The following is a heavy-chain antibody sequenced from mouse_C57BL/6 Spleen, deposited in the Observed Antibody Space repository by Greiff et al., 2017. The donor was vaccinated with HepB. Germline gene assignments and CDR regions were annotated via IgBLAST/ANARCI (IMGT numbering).Heavy chain of an antibody. CDR3: TNNFYGKGFAY. Sequence: EVQLQQSGAELVRPGDSVKLSCTASGFNIKDDYMHWVKQRPEQGLEWIGWIDPENGDTEYASKFQGKATITAATSSNTAYLHLSSLTSEDTAVYYCTNNFYGKGFAYWGQGTLVTVSA. CDR2: IDPENGDT. J-gene: IGHJ3*01. D-gene: IGHD2-1*01. CDR1: GFNIKDDY. V-gene: IGHV14-4*01.